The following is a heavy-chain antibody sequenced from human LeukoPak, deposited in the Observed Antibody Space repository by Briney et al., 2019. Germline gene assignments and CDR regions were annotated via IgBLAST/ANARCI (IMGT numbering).Heavy chain of an antibody. CDR3: ARHFSSSLKFDP. Sequence: ASGTLSLTCAVSGDSIISINWWSWVRQPPGKGLEWIGEIYHSGITKYSPSLKSRVTISVDKSKNQFSLKLSSVTAADTAVYYCARHFSSSLKFDPWGQGTLVTVSS. CDR2: IYHSGIT. J-gene: IGHJ5*02. V-gene: IGHV4-4*02. D-gene: IGHD6-13*01. CDR1: GDSIISINW.